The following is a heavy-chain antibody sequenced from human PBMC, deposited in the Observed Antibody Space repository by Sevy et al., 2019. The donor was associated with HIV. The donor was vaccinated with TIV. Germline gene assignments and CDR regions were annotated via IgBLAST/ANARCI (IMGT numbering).Heavy chain of an antibody. CDR2: IYYSGST. Sequence: ETLSLTCTVSGGSISSYYWSWIRQPPGKGLEWIGYIYYSGSTNYNPSLKSRVTISVDTSKNQFSLKLSSVTAADTAVYYCARGGYCSGGSCYLYYYYYGIDVWGQGTTVTVSS. CDR1: GGSISSYY. J-gene: IGHJ6*02. D-gene: IGHD2-15*01. CDR3: ARGGYCSGGSCYLYYYYYGIDV. V-gene: IGHV4-59*01.